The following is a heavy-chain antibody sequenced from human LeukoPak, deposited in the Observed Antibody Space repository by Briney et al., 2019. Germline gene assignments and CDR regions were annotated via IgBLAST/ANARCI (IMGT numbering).Heavy chain of an antibody. CDR1: GYTFTGYY. J-gene: IGHJ6*03. V-gene: IGHV1-2*02. D-gene: IGHD1-26*01. CDR2: INPNSGGT. CDR3: ARGGELPTLSYYYYMDV. Sequence: ASVKVSCKASGYTFTGYYTHWVRQAPGQGLEWMGWINPNSGGTNYAQKFQGRVTMTRDTSISTAYMELSRLRSDDTAVYYCARGGELPTLSYYYYMDVWGKGTTVTISS.